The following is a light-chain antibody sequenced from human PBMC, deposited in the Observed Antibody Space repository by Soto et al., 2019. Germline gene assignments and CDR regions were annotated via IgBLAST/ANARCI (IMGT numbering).Light chain of an antibody. CDR3: CSYAGNYTWV. J-gene: IGLJ2*01. CDR1: SSDVGAYNY. V-gene: IGLV2-11*01. CDR2: DVA. Sequence: QSALTQPRSVSESPGQSVTFSCTGTSSDVGAYNYVSWYQQHPGKAPKLMIYDVAKRRSGVPDRFSGSKSGNTASLTISGLQAEDEADYYCCSYAGNYTWVFGGGTKLTVL.